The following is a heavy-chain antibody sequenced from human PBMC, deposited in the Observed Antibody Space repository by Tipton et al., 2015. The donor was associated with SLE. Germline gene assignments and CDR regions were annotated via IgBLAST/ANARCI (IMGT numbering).Heavy chain of an antibody. J-gene: IGHJ3*02. CDR2: IHYSGTT. V-gene: IGHV4-59*11. D-gene: IGHD1-26*01. CDR3: ARTLGAIAHTVYDAFDI. CDR1: GGSITNHY. Sequence: LRLSCTVSGGSITNHYWNWFRQPPGKGLEWIGYIHYSGTTHDNPSLKSRVTMSVDMSKNQFSLRLTSVTAADTAVYYCARTLGAIAHTVYDAFDIWGQGKMVTVSS.